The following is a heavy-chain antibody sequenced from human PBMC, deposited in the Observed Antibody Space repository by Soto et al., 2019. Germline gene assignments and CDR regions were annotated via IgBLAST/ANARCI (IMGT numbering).Heavy chain of an antibody. V-gene: IGHV4-30-4*01. J-gene: IGHJ5*02. CDR1: GGSISSGDYY. D-gene: IGHD3-22*01. Sequence: SETLSLTCTVSGGSISSGDYYWSWIRQPPGKGLEWIGYIYYSGSTYYNPSLKSRVTISVDTSKNQFSLKLSSVTAADTAVYYCARDMSYYYDSSGYYNWFDPWGQVNLVTVSS. CDR2: IYYSGST. CDR3: ARDMSYYYDSSGYYNWFDP.